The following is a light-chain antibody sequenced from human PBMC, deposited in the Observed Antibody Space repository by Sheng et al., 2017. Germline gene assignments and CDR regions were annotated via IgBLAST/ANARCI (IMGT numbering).Light chain of an antibody. Sequence: EIVMTQSPATLSVSPGETATLSCRTSQSISSNLVWYQQKPGQAPRRLIYGASSRATGIPDRFSGSGSGTDFTLTISRLEPEDFAVYYCQQYGSSPRTFGQGTKVEIK. V-gene: IGKV3-20*01. CDR2: GAS. J-gene: IGKJ1*01. CDR1: QSISSN. CDR3: QQYGSSPRT.